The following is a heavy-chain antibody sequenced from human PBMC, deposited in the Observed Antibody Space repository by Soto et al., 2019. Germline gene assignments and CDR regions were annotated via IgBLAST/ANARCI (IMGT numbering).Heavy chain of an antibody. J-gene: IGHJ4*02. CDR3: ARGYDYVWGSYRYPYFDY. V-gene: IGHV5-51*01. CDR2: IYPGDSDT. D-gene: IGHD3-16*02. Sequence: GSWCKFTSYWIRRILQMPGKGLEWMGIIYPGDSDTRYSPSFQGQVTISADKSISTAYLQWSSLKASDTAMYYCARGYDYVWGSYRYPYFDYWGQGTLVTVSS. CDR1: WCKFTSYW.